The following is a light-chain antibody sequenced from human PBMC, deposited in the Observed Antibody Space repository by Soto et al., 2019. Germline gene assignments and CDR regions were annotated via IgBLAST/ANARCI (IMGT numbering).Light chain of an antibody. CDR2: AVG. J-gene: IGLJ1*01. CDR3: ISYTDRQSYL. V-gene: IGLV2-14*03. CDR1: SSDIGSYDH. Sequence: QSALTQPASVSGSPGQSITISCSGTSSDIGSYDHVAWYQQFPGKSPKLIIYAVGDRPSGVSDRFSGSKSGISASLTISGLQTEDEADYYCISYTDRQSYLFGTGTRSPS.